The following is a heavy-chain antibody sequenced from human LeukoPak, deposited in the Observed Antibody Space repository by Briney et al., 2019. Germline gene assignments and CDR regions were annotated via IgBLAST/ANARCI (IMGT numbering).Heavy chain of an antibody. CDR1: GGTFSSYA. J-gene: IGHJ3*02. V-gene: IGHV1-69*05. Sequence: ASVKVSCKASGGTFSSYAISWLRQAPGQGLEWMGRIIPIFGTANYAQKFQGRVTITTDESTSTAYMELSSLRSEDTAVYYCARSRDSGWPNDAFDIWGQGTMVTVSS. CDR2: IIPIFGTA. CDR3: ARSRDSGWPNDAFDI. D-gene: IGHD6-19*01.